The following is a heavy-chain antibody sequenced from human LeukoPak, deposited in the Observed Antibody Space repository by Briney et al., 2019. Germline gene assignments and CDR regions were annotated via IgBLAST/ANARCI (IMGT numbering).Heavy chain of an antibody. J-gene: IGHJ4*02. CDR3: ARVRYGSGSYYFDN. CDR1: GXSVSNASYY. D-gene: IGHD3-10*01. Sequence: SENLSLTWTVSGXSVSNASYYWSWIRQPPGKGLDWIGYVYYSGSTNYSPSLKSRVTVSVDTSKNQFSLKLTSVTAADTAVYYCARVRYGSGSYYFDNWGQGTLVTVSS. CDR2: VYYSGST. V-gene: IGHV4-61*01.